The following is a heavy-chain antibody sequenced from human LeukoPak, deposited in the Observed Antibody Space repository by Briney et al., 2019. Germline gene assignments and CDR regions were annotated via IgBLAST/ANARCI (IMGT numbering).Heavy chain of an antibody. CDR1: GYIFTDYY. CDR3: ARLRISSGWYDYFDY. D-gene: IGHD6-19*01. J-gene: IGHJ4*02. V-gene: IGHV1/OR15-1*01. CDR2: INPNSGGT. Sequence: EASVKVSCKASGYIFTDYYMHWVRQAPGQELGWMGRINPNSGGTNYAQKFQGRVTMTRDTSISTAYTELSSLRSEDTATYYCARLRISSGWYDYFDYWGQGTLVTVSS.